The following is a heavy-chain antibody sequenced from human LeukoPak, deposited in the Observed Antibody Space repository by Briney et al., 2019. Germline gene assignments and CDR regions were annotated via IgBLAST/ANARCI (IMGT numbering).Heavy chain of an antibody. CDR2: INHSGST. J-gene: IGHJ4*02. Sequence: PSGTLSLTCAVYGGSFSGYYWSWIRQPPGKGLEWIGEINHSGSTNYNPSLKSRVTISVDTSKNQFSLKLSSVTAADTAVYYCARAETYYYDGSGYYLFDYWGQGTLVTVSS. CDR1: GGSFSGYY. CDR3: ARAETYYYDGSGYYLFDY. V-gene: IGHV4-34*01. D-gene: IGHD3-22*01.